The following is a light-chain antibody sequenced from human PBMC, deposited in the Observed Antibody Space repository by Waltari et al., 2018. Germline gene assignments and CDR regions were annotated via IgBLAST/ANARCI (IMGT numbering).Light chain of an antibody. CDR1: SLRSYS. CDR3: NSRDSSINHHYV. J-gene: IGLJ1*01. Sequence: SSELTQDPAVSVALGQTVRITCHGDSLRSYSANWYQQKPGQAPIVVIYGKNNRPSGIPARFSGSTSGETASLTSTGAQAEDEADYYCNSRDSSINHHYVFGSGTKVTVL. CDR2: GKN. V-gene: IGLV3-19*01.